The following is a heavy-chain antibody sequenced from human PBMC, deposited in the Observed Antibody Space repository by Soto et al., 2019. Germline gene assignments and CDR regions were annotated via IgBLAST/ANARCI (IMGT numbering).Heavy chain of an antibody. CDR1: RDSFSNYA. CDR3: ARGGYSSSWRFDY. J-gene: IGHJ4*02. CDR2: IFPFIGTT. V-gene: IGHV1-69*13. Sequence: SVKVSCKASRDSFSNYAISWVRQAPGQGLEWMGGIFPFIGTTSFAQRFQDRVTITADEPTSTAYMELRSLTSEDTAVYYCARGGYSSSWRFDYWGQGNVVTVSS. D-gene: IGHD6-13*01.